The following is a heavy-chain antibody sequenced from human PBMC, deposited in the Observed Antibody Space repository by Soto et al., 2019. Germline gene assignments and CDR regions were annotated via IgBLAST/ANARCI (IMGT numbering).Heavy chain of an antibody. J-gene: IGHJ6*02. Sequence: QVQLQESGPGLVKPSETLSLTCTISGGPMNNCYCSWFRQPRGQGLEWIGYMGYNGFTRYNPSLRSRVAISLDTAKNQFSLNLSSVTAADTALYYCARQGFGELHGLVDVWGQGITVTVSS. D-gene: IGHD3-10*01. V-gene: IGHV4-59*08. CDR2: MGYNGFT. CDR3: ARQGFGELHGLVDV. CDR1: GGPMNNCY.